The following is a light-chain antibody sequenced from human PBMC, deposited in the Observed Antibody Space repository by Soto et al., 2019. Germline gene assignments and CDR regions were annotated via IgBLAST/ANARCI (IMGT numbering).Light chain of an antibody. Sequence: QSALTQPASVSGSPGQSITISCTGTSSDVGGYNYVSWYQQHPGKAPKLMIYDVSNRPSGVSDRFSGSKSGNMASLTISGLQAEDEADYYCSSYTSSSTSYVFGTGTKATVL. CDR1: SSDVGGYNY. J-gene: IGLJ1*01. CDR2: DVS. CDR3: SSYTSSSTSYV. V-gene: IGLV2-14*01.